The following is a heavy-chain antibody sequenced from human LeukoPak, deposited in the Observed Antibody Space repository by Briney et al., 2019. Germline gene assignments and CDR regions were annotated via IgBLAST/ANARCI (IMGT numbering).Heavy chain of an antibody. CDR1: GGSISSYY. V-gene: IGHV4-4*09. CDR3: ARHAGRSAATHNYYMDV. D-gene: IGHD2-15*01. J-gene: IGHJ6*03. Sequence: SETLSLTCTVSGGSISSYYWSWIRQPPGKGLEWIGYIYTSGSTNYNPSLKSRVTISVDTSKNQFSLELSSVTAADTAVYYCARHAGRSAATHNYYMDVWGKGTTVTVSS. CDR2: IYTSGST.